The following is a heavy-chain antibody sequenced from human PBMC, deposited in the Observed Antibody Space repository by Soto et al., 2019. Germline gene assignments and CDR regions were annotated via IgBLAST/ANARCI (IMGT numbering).Heavy chain of an antibody. CDR3: AKDRNNHYNTAGAFDI. Sequence: GGSLRLSCAASGFTFDDYAMHWVRQAPGKGLEWVSGISWNSGSIGYADSVKGRFTISRDNAKNSLYLQMNSLRAEDTALYYCAKDRNNHYNTAGAFDIWGQGTMVTV. V-gene: IGHV3-9*01. J-gene: IGHJ3*02. CDR2: ISWNSGSI. D-gene: IGHD1-1*01. CDR1: GFTFDDYA.